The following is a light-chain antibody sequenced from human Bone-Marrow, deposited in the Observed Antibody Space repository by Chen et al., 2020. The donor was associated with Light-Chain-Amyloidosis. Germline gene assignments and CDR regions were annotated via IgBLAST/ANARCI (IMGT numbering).Light chain of an antibody. CDR1: QNLPHINGYYY. CDR3: MQTLQTPT. CDR2: LGS. Sequence: DIVMIQFPLSLPVPPGELASISCRSSQNLPHINGYYYFNWYLQKPGQSPQLLIYLGSNRASGVPDRFSGSGSGTDFTLKVSRVEAEEVGVYYCMQTLQTPTFGQGTKVEIK. J-gene: IGKJ1*01. V-gene: IGKV2-28*01.